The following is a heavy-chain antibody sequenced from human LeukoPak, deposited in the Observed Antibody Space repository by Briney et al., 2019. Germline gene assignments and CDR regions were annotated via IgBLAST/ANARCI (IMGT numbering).Heavy chain of an antibody. CDR2: VSGSGGST. J-gene: IGHJ4*02. D-gene: IGHD1-26*01. CDR3: AKGRGGNYYYFDY. Sequence: GGSLRLSCAASGFTFSSYAMSWVRQAPGKGLEWVSAVSGSGGSTYYADSVKGRFTISRDNSKNTLYLQMNSLRAEDTAVYYCAKGRGGNYYYFDYWGQGTLVTVSS. V-gene: IGHV3-23*01. CDR1: GFTFSSYA.